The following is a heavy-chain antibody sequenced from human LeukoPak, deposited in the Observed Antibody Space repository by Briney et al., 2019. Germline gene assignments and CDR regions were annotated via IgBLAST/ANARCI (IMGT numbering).Heavy chain of an antibody. CDR2: MNPNSGNT. D-gene: IGHD2-2*02. V-gene: IGHV1-8*03. CDR1: GYTFTRYD. Sequence: GASVKVSCKASGYTFTRYDINWVRQATGQGLEWMGWMNPNSGNTDYAQNFQGRVTITRDTSMRTAYMELSSLRSEDTAFYYCARGGEYCSSSNCYILDYWGQGTLVTVSS. J-gene: IGHJ4*02. CDR3: ARGGEYCSSSNCYILDY.